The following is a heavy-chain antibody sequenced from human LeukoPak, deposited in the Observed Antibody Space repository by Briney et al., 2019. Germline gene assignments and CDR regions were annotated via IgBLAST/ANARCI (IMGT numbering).Heavy chain of an antibody. J-gene: IGHJ4*02. CDR1: GFTFSSYS. D-gene: IGHD3-22*01. V-gene: IGHV3-48*04. CDR2: ISSTSSTV. Sequence: PGGSLRLSCAVSGFTFSSYSMTWVRQAPGKGLEWVSYISSTSSTVYYADSVKGRFTISRDNAKNSLYLQMNSLRAEDTAVYYCARGYYGDYFDYWGQGTLVTVSS. CDR3: ARGYYGDYFDY.